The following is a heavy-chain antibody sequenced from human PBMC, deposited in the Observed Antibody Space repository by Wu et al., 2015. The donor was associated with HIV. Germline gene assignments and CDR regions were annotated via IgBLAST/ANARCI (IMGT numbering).Heavy chain of an antibody. CDR2: INPSGGST. D-gene: IGHD1-7*01. V-gene: IGHV1-46*03. Sequence: QVQLVQSGAEVKKPGASVKVSCKASGYTFTSYYMHWVRQAPGQGLEWMGIINPSGGSTSYAQKFQGRVTMTRDTSTSTVYMELSSLRSEDTAVYYCARMEGNYDYYYYYMDVWGKGTTGHRLL. J-gene: IGHJ6*03. CDR1: GYTFTSYY. CDR3: ARMEGNYDYYYYYMDV.